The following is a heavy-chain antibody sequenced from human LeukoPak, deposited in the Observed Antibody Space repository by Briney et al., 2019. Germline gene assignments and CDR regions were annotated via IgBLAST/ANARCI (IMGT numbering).Heavy chain of an antibody. CDR3: ARVGGSGSYTSHYFDY. CDR1: GGTCSSYA. CDR2: IIPIFTTA. D-gene: IGHD3-10*01. J-gene: IGHJ4*02. Sequence: GASVKVSCKASGGTCSSYAVSWVRQAPGQGLEWMGGIIPIFTTANHAQKFQGRVTITADESTSTAYMELSSLRSEDTAVYYWARVGGSGSYTSHYFDYWGQGTLVTVSS. V-gene: IGHV1-69*13.